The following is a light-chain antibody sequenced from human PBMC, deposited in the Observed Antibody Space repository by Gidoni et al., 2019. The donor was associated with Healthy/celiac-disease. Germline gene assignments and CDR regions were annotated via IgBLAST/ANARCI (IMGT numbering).Light chain of an antibody. CDR1: SSNIGRNS. V-gene: IGLV1-47*01. J-gene: IGLJ3*02. CDR3: AAWDDSLSGWV. CDR2: RNN. Sequence: QSVLTQPPSASGTLGQRVTISCSGSSSNIGRNSVYGYQQLPGTAPKLLIDRNNQRPSGVPDRFSGSKSGTSASLAISGLRSEDEADYYCAAWDDSLSGWVFGGGTKLTVL.